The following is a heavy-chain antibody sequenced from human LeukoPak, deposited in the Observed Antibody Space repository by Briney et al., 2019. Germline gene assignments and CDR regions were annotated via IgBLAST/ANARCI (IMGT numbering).Heavy chain of an antibody. CDR1: GGSFSGYY. J-gene: IGHJ4*02. CDR2: SYHSGST. D-gene: IGHD6-13*01. V-gene: IGHV4-34*01. CDR3: ARDNTAADGARQQGVY. Sequence: SETLSLTCAVYGGSFSGYYWSWIRQPPGKGLEWIGESYHSGSTKYSPSLKSRVTISVDASKNQFSLKLSSVTAADTAVYYCARDNTAADGARQQGVYWSQGTLATVSS.